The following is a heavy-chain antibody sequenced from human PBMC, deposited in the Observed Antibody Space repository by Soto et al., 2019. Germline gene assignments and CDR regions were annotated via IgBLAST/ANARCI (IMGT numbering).Heavy chain of an antibody. V-gene: IGHV1-18*01. CDR2: ISAYNGNT. CDR3: ARHHYYDSPWFDP. Sequence: ASVKVSCKAFGYSFISHYMHWVRQAPGQGLEWMGWISAYNGNTNYAQKLQGRVTMTTDTFTSTAYMELRSLRSDDTAVYYCARHHYYDSPWFDPWGQGTLVTVSS. D-gene: IGHD3-22*01. J-gene: IGHJ5*02. CDR1: GYSFISHY.